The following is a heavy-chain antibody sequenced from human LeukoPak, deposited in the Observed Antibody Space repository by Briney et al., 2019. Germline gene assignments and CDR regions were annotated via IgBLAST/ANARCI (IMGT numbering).Heavy chain of an antibody. CDR2: INPNSGGT. Sequence: ASVKVSYKASGYSFTGYYMHWVRQAPGQGLEWMGWINPNSGGTNFAQKFQGRVTMTRDTSISTGYMELSRLRSDDTAVYYCARDWGYTSSWYPDWGQGTLVTVSS. V-gene: IGHV1-2*02. D-gene: IGHD6-13*01. J-gene: IGHJ4*02. CDR3: ARDWGYTSSWYPD. CDR1: GYSFTGYY.